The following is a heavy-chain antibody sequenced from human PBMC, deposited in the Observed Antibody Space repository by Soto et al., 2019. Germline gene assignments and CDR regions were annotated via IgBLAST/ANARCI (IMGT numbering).Heavy chain of an antibody. D-gene: IGHD6-19*01. Sequence: EVQLVESGGGLVQPGRSMRLSWAASGFTFDDYAMHWVRQAPGKGLEWVSGISWNSGSIGYADSVKGRFTISRDNAKNSLYLQMNSLSAEDTALYYCVPGPPGIAMSGQETGASFDYWGQGTLVTVSS. J-gene: IGHJ4*02. CDR3: VPGPPGIAMSGQETGASFDY. CDR2: ISWNSGSI. V-gene: IGHV3-9*01. CDR1: GFTFDDYA.